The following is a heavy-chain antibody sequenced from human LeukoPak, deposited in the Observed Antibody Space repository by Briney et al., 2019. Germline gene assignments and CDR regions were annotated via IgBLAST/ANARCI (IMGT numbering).Heavy chain of an antibody. Sequence: GGSLRLSCAASGFTFSSYGMHWVGQAPGKGLEWVSSISSSSSYIYYADSVKGRFTISRDNAKNSLYLQMNSLRAEDTAVYYCARGPVMITFGGVTVGYYYYYYMDVWGKGTTVTVSS. CDR2: ISSSSSYI. J-gene: IGHJ6*03. V-gene: IGHV3-21*06. D-gene: IGHD3-16*02. CDR1: GFTFSSYG. CDR3: ARGPVMITFGGVTVGYYYYYYMDV.